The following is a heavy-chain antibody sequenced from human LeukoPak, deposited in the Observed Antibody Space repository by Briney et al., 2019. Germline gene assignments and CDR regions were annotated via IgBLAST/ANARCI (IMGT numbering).Heavy chain of an antibody. D-gene: IGHD3-16*01. V-gene: IGHV3-30*19. J-gene: IGHJ4*02. CDR2: ISYDGNEK. Sequence: GGSLRLSCAASGFTFSSYGMHWVRQAPGKGLEWVAVISYDGNEKFYADSVRGRFTISRDSSKNTLYLEMNSLRPEDTAIYYCARKGGTMINYRPFDYWGQGTLVTVSS. CDR1: GFTFSSYG. CDR3: ARKGGTMINYRPFDY.